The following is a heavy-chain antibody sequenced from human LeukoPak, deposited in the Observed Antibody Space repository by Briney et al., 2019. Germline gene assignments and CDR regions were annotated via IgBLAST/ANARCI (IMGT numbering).Heavy chain of an antibody. CDR3: ARLGESAVAGLTFDY. CDR1: GGSISSYY. CDR2: IYYSGST. V-gene: IGHV4-59*08. D-gene: IGHD6-19*01. J-gene: IGHJ4*02. Sequence: SETLSLTCTVSGGSISSYYWSWIRQPPGKGLEWIGYIYYSGSTNYNPSLKSRVTISVDTSKNQFSLKLSSVTAADTAVYYCARLGESAVAGLTFDYWGQGTIVTVSS.